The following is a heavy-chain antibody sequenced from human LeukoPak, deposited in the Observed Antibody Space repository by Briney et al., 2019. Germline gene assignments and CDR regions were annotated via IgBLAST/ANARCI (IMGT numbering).Heavy chain of an antibody. CDR3: AKDNYGDYNYYYYGMDV. J-gene: IGHJ6*02. Sequence: GRSLRLSCAASGFTFSSYAMHWVRQAPGKGLEWVAVISYDGSNKYYADSVKGRFTISRDNSKNTLYLQMNSLRAEDTAVYYCAKDNYGDYNYYYYGMDVWGQGTTVTVSS. CDR1: GFTFSSYA. CDR2: ISYDGSNK. V-gene: IGHV3-30-3*01. D-gene: IGHD4-17*01.